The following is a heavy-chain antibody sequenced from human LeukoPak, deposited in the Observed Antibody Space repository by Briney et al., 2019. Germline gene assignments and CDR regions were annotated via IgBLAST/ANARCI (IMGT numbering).Heavy chain of an antibody. D-gene: IGHD3-9*01. Sequence: QSGGSLRLSCAASGFTFSSYAMSWVRQAPGKGLEWVSAISGSGGSTYYADSVKGRFTISRDNPKNTLYLQMNSLRAEDTAVYYCAKTDYDILTGFPYWGQGTLVTVSS. CDR2: ISGSGGST. CDR1: GFTFSSYA. V-gene: IGHV3-23*01. J-gene: IGHJ4*02. CDR3: AKTDYDILTGFPY.